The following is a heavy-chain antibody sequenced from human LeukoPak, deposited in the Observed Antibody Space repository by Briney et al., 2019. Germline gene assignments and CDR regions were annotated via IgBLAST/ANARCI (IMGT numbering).Heavy chain of an antibody. J-gene: IGHJ4*02. CDR3: ARIYCSSTSCLDY. CDR1: GGSISSYY. D-gene: IGHD2-2*01. Sequence: PSETLSLTCTVSGGSISSYYWSWIRQPPGEGLEWIGYIYYSGSTNYNPSLKSRVTISVDTSKNQFSLKLSSVTAADTAVYYCARIYCSSTSCLDYWGQGTLVTVSS. CDR2: IYYSGST. V-gene: IGHV4-59*01.